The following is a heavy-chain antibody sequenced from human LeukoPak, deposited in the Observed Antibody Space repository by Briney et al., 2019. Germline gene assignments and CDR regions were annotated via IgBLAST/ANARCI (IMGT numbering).Heavy chain of an antibody. CDR2: ISSSSTYI. J-gene: IGHJ4*02. D-gene: IGHD3-10*01. CDR3: ARGQGVYASGSYPFDV. Sequence: GGSLRLSCAASGFTFSDYSMNWVRQAPGKGLEWVSSISSSSTYIFYADSVKGRFTISRDYAKNSLYLQMNSLRAEDTAVYFCARGQGVYASGSYPFDVWGQGTQVTVSS. V-gene: IGHV3-21*01. CDR1: GFTFSDYS.